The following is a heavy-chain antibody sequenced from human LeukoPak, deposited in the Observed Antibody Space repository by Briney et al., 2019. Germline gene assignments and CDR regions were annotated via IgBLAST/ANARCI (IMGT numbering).Heavy chain of an antibody. V-gene: IGHV3-7*01. D-gene: IGHD3-10*01. CDR3: ARHPDYYGSGSPSFDP. CDR1: GFTFSVYW. Sequence: GGSLRLSCAVSGFTFSVYWMSWVRQAPGKGLEWVANIKQDGSEKYYVDSVKGRFTISRDNAKNSLYLQMNSLRAEDTAVYYCARHPDYYGSGSPSFDPWGQGTLVTVSS. CDR2: IKQDGSEK. J-gene: IGHJ5*02.